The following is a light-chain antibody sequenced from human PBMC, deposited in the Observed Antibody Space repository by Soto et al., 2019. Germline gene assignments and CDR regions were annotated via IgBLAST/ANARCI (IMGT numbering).Light chain of an antibody. CDR2: GAC. CDR1: QSISSSY. J-gene: IGKJ2*01. V-gene: IGKV3-20*01. CDR3: QQYGSSPGT. Sequence: EIVLTQSPGTLSLSPGERATLSCRASQSISSSYLAWYQQKPGQAPRLLIYGACSRATGIPDRFSGSGSGTDFTLTISILEPEDLAVYYCQQYGSSPGTFGQGTKREIK.